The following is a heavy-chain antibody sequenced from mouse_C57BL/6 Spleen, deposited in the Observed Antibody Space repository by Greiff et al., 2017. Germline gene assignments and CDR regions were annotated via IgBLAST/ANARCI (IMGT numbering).Heavy chain of an antibody. V-gene: IGHV1-64*01. D-gene: IGHD1-1*01. J-gene: IGHJ2*01. CDR2: IHPNSGST. CDR3: VKRGAVVAEVDY. Sequence: QVQLQQPGAELVKPGASVKLSCKASGYTFTSYWMHWVKQRPGQGLEWIGMIHPNSGSTNYNEKFKSKATLTVDKSSSTAYMQLSSLKSEDSAVYYCVKRGAVVAEVDYWGQGTTLTVSS. CDR1: GYTFTSYW.